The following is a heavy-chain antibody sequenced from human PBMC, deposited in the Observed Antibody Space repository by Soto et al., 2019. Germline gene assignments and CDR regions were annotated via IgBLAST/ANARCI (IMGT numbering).Heavy chain of an antibody. CDR3: AKDNANYGSGSFSH. Sequence: GGSLRLSCAASGFTFSSYAMSWVRQAPGKGLEWVSALSGTGDSTDYANSVKGRFTISRDDSKTTLYLQMSSLRAEDTAIYYGAKDNANYGSGSFSHWGQGTLVTVSS. D-gene: IGHD3-10*01. J-gene: IGHJ4*02. CDR1: GFTFSSYA. V-gene: IGHV3-23*01. CDR2: LSGTGDST.